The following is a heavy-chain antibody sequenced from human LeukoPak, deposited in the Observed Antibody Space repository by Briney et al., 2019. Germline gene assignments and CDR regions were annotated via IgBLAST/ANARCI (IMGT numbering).Heavy chain of an antibody. V-gene: IGHV3-23*01. CDR2: ISGSGGTT. D-gene: IGHD6-19*01. CDR3: TKGLGRLANPTGVAFDI. Sequence: PGGSLRLSCAASGFTFNSYAMSWVRQAPGKGLEWVSVISGSGGTTYYADSVRGRFTISRDNSKNTLYLQMNSLRAEDTAVYYCTKGLGRLANPTGVAFDIWGQGTRVTVSS. CDR1: GFTFNSYA. J-gene: IGHJ3*02.